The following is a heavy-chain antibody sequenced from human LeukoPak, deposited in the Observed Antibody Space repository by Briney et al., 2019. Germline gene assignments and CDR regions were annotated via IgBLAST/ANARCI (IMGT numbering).Heavy chain of an antibody. D-gene: IGHD3-22*01. CDR1: AFTFSSYG. J-gene: IGHJ4*02. CDR2: ISYDGSNK. CDR3: AKGDTTYYYDSSGYYDY. V-gene: IGHV3-30*18. Sequence: GRSLRLSCAASAFTFSSYGMHWVRQAPGKGLEWVAVISYDGSNKYYADSVKGRFTISRDNSKNTLYLQMNSLRAEDTAVYYCAKGDTTYYYDSSGYYDYWGQGTLVTVSS.